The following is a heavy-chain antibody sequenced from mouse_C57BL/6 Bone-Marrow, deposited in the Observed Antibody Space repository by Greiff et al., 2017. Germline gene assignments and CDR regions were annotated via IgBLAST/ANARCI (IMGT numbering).Heavy chain of an antibody. Sequence: VKLVESGAELVKPGASVKMSCKASGYTFTTYPLEWMKQNHGKSLEWIGNFHPYNDDTKYNEKFKGKATLTVEKSSSTVYLELSRLTSDDSAVYYCARGGNYGGYYFDYWGQGTTLTGSS. CDR1: GYTFTTYP. V-gene: IGHV1-47*01. CDR2: FHPYNDDT. CDR3: ARGGNYGGYYFDY. J-gene: IGHJ2*01. D-gene: IGHD2-1*01.